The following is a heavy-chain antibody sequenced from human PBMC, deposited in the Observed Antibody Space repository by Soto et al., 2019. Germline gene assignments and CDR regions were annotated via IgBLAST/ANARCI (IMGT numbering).Heavy chain of an antibody. CDR1: GFTFSSYG. CDR3: ARIYGDYDWFDT. J-gene: IGHJ5*02. CDR2: MYRDEST. V-gene: IGHV3-23*03. D-gene: IGHD4-17*01. Sequence: GGSLRLSCSASGFTFSSYGMSWVRQAPGKGLEWVSVMYRDESTYYADSVEGRFTISRDNSKNMVFLQMDSLRVEDTAVYYCARIYGDYDWFDTWGRGTLVTVSS.